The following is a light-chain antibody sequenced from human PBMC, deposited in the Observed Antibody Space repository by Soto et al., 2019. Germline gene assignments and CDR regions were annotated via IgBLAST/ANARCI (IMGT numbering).Light chain of an antibody. CDR1: QSVSSY. V-gene: IGKV3-11*01. J-gene: IGKJ4*01. Sequence: ETVLTQSPATLSLSPGERATLSCRASQSVSSYLAWCQQKPGQAPRLLIYDASNRATGIPARFSGSGSGTDFTLTISSLEPADFAVYYCQQRSNWPLTFGGGTKVDIK. CDR3: QQRSNWPLT. CDR2: DAS.